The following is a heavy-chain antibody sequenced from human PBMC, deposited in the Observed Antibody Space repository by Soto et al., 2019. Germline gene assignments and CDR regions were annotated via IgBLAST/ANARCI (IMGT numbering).Heavy chain of an antibody. CDR3: VQSRCGGDCLQSYSSHSYYGLDV. CDR1: GFSLSTTGVG. CDR2: IYWDDDK. Sequence: SGPTLVNPTQTLTLTCTFSGFSLSTTGVGVGWIRQPPGKALEWLALIYWDDDKRYNPSLNSRLTITKDTSKNQVVLAMTNMDPVDTATYYCVQSRCGGDCLQSYSSHSYYGLDVWGQGNTVTVSS. V-gene: IGHV2-5*02. J-gene: IGHJ6*02. D-gene: IGHD2-21*02.